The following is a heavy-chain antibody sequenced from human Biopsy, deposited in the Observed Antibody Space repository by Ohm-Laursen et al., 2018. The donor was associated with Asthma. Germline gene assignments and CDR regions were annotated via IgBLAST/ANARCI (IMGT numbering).Heavy chain of an antibody. V-gene: IGHV4-31*01. CDR2: IYYSGET. D-gene: IGHD5-18*01. CDR3: ARNLPGYTYGPFED. J-gene: IGHJ4*02. CDR1: GASITTSPSY. Sequence: SQTLSLTCTASGASITTSPSYWSWLRLLPGKGLEWIGCIYYSGETFFNPSLKNPLFMSLDSSKNQFSLKMTSVTVADTAVYFCARNLPGYTYGPFEDWGQGTLVTVPS.